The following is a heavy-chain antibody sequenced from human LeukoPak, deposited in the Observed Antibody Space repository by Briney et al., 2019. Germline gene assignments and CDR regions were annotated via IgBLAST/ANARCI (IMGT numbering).Heavy chain of an antibody. CDR2: MNPNGGNT. Sequence: ASVKVSCKASGYTFTSYDINWVRQATGQGLEWMGWMNPNGGNTGYAQKFQGRVTMTRNTSISTAYMELSSLRSEDTAVYHCARGGMVRGVITTYNWFDPWGQGTLVTVSS. D-gene: IGHD3-10*01. J-gene: IGHJ5*02. CDR1: GYTFTSYD. V-gene: IGHV1-8*01. CDR3: ARGGMVRGVITTYNWFDP.